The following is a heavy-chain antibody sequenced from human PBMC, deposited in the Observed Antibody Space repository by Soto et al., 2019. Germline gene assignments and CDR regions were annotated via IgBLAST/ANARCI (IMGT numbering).Heavy chain of an antibody. D-gene: IGHD3-9*01. CDR2: INHSGST. Sequence: SETLSLTCAVYGVSFSGYYWSWIRQPPGKGLDWIGEINHSGSTNYNPSLKSRVTISVDTSKNQFSLKLSSVTAADTAVYYCASGGQTIIPKDWGQGTLVTVSS. CDR3: ASGGQTIIPKD. CDR1: GVSFSGYY. V-gene: IGHV4-34*01. J-gene: IGHJ4*02.